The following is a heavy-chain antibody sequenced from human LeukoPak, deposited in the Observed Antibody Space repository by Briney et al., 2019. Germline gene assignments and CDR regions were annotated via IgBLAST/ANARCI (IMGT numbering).Heavy chain of an antibody. CDR2: ISYDGSNK. D-gene: IGHD2-2*01. J-gene: IGHJ4*02. V-gene: IGHV3-30*04. CDR1: GFTFSSYA. CDR3: ARPLRYCSSTSCYYFDY. Sequence: GGSLRLSCAASGFTFSSYAMHWVRQAPGKGLEWVAVISYDGSNKYYADSVKGRLTISRDNSKNTPYLQMNSLRAEDTAVYYCARPLRYCSSTSCYYFDYWGQGTLVTVSS.